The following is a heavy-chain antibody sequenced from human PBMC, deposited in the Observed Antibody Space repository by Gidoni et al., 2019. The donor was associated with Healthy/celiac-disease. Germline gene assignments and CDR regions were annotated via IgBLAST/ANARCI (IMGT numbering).Heavy chain of an antibody. V-gene: IGHV4-34*01. J-gene: IGHJ4*02. D-gene: IGHD1-26*01. CDR3: ARGGVGYYFDY. CDR1: GGSFSGYY. CDR2: INHSGST. Sequence: QVQLQQWGAGLLKPSETLSLTCAVYGGSFSGYYWSWIRQPPGKGLEWIGEINHSGSTNYNPSLKSRVTISVDTSKNQFSLKLSSVTAADTAVYYCARGGVGYYFDYWGQGTLVTVSS.